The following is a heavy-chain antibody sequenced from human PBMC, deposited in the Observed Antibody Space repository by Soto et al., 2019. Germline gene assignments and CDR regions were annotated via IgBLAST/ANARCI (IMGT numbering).Heavy chain of an antibody. CDR2: IYYSGST. V-gene: IGHV4-31*03. J-gene: IGHJ6*02. D-gene: IGHD3-22*01. Sequence: PSETLSLTCTVSGGSISSGGYYWSWIRQHPGKGLEWIGYIYYSGSTYYNPSLKSRVTISVDTSKNQFSLKLSSVTAADTAVYYCARSPHYYDSSGYYTPVRRYYGMDVWGQGTTVTVYS. CDR1: GGSISSGGYY. CDR3: ARSPHYYDSSGYYTPVRRYYGMDV.